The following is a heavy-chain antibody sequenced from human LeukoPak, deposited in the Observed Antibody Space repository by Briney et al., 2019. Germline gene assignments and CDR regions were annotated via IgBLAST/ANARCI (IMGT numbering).Heavy chain of an antibody. Sequence: GGSLRLSCTASGFTFSTYNMNWVRQAPGKGLEWVSYISYSSNTIYYADSVKGRLTISRDNAKNSLYLQMNSLRAEDTAVYYCARRTVTTGHYYFDYWGQGTLVTVSS. V-gene: IGHV3-48*01. CDR2: ISYSSNTI. J-gene: IGHJ4*02. CDR3: ARRTVTTGHYYFDY. D-gene: IGHD4-17*01. CDR1: GFTFSTYN.